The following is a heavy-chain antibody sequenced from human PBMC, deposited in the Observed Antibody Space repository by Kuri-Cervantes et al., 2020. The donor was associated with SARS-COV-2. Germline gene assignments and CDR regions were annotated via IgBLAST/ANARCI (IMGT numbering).Heavy chain of an antibody. CDR2: INPNSGGT. CDR1: GYTFTGYY. D-gene: IGHD3-9*01. V-gene: IGHV1-2*04. Sequence: ASVKVSCKASGYTFTGYYMHWVRQAPGQGLEWMGWINPNSGGTNYAQKFQGWVTMTRDTSISTVYMELNRLRSDDTGVYYCARGGAARGVLRFFDWFEAFETWGQGTMVTV. J-gene: IGHJ3*02. CDR3: ARGGAARGVLRFFDWFEAFET.